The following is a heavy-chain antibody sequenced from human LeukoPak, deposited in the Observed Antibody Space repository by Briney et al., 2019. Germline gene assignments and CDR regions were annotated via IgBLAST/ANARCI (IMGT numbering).Heavy chain of an antibody. CDR1: GGSVSSYY. J-gene: IGHJ6*03. CDR2: IYTSGST. V-gene: IGHV4-4*07. Sequence: SETLSLTCSVSGGSVSSYYWSWIRQPAGKGLEWIGRIYTSGSTNSNPSLKSRVTMSVDTSKNQFSLKLSSVTAADTAVYYCAREKVEETYYYYMDVWGKGTTVTVSS. CDR3: AREKVEETYYYYMDV.